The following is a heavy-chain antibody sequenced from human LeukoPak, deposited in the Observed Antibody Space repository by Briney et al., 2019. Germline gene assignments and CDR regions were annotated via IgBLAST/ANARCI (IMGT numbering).Heavy chain of an antibody. CDR1: GFTFSDYY. J-gene: IGHJ4*02. CDR2: ISNSDNTI. V-gene: IGHV3-11*04. CDR3: ARDSDLHCSGGSCTNFDY. Sequence: GGSLRLSCAASGFTFSDYYMSWIRKAPGKGLEWVSYISNSDNTIYYADSVKGRFTISRDNAKNSLYLQMNSLRVEDTAVYYCARDSDLHCSGGSCTNFDYWGQGTLVTVSS. D-gene: IGHD2-15*01.